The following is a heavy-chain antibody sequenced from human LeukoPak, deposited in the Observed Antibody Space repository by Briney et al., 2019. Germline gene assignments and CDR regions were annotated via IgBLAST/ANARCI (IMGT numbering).Heavy chain of an antibody. V-gene: IGHV3-23*01. D-gene: IGHD6-13*01. CDR2: ISDSGGSR. CDR1: GFTFSTYA. Sequence: GGSLRLSCGAFGFTFSTYAMSWVRQAPGKGLEWVSGISDSGGSRHFADSVKGRFTISRDNAKNSLYLQMNSLRAEDTAVYYCARILFGYSRSWWIMDVWGKGTTVTVSS. CDR3: ARILFGYSRSWWIMDV. J-gene: IGHJ6*03.